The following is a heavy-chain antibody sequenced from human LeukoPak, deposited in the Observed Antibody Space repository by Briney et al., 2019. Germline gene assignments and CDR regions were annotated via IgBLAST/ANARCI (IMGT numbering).Heavy chain of an antibody. CDR1: GGSISSYY. CDR2: IYHSGST. D-gene: IGHD6-13*01. CDR3: ARLAAAGTTGIDY. V-gene: IGHV4-59*12. J-gene: IGHJ4*02. Sequence: PSETLPLTCTVSGGSISSYYWSWIRQPPGKGLEWIGYIYHSGSTYYNPSLKSRVTISVDRSKNQFSLKLSSVTAADTAVYYCARLAAAGTTGIDYWGQGTLVTVSS.